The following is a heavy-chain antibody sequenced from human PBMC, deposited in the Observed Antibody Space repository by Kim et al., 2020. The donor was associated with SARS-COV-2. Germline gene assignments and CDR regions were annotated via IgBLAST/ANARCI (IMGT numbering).Heavy chain of an antibody. J-gene: IGHJ4*02. CDR3: ARDMSDYVWGSYRYTDYFDY. V-gene: IGHV4-39*07. CDR1: GGSISSSSYY. D-gene: IGHD3-16*02. Sequence: SETLSLTCTVSGGSISSSSYYWGWIRQPPGKGLEWIGSIYYSGSTYYNPSLKSRVTISVDTSKNQFSLKLSSVTAADTAVYYCARDMSDYVWGSYRYTDYFDYCGQGTLVTVSS. CDR2: IYYSGST.